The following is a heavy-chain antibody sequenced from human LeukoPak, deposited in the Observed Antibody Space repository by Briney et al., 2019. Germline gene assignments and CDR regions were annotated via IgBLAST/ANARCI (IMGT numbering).Heavy chain of an antibody. Sequence: PGGSLRLSCAASGFTFSSYAMSWVRQAPGKGLEWVSAISGSGGSTYYADSVKGRFTISRDNSKNTLYLQMNSLRAEDTAVYYCARMIGWGARRYSYFYMDVWGKGTTVTISS. V-gene: IGHV3-23*01. CDR3: ARMIGWGARRYSYFYMDV. CDR2: ISGSGGST. J-gene: IGHJ6*03. D-gene: IGHD1-26*01. CDR1: GFTFSSYA.